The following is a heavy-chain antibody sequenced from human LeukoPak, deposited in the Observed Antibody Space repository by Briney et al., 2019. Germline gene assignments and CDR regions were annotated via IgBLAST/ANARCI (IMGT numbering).Heavy chain of an antibody. CDR2: IYTSGST. Sequence: SETLSLTCTVSGGSISSYYWSWIRQPAGKGLEWIGRIYTSGSTNYNPSLKSRVTMSVDTSKNQFSLKLSSVTAADTAVYYCARGRDDYGDYGLGGDWFDPWGQGPLVTVSS. V-gene: IGHV4-4*07. CDR3: ARGRDDYGDYGLGGDWFDP. J-gene: IGHJ5*02. CDR1: GGSISSYY. D-gene: IGHD4-17*01.